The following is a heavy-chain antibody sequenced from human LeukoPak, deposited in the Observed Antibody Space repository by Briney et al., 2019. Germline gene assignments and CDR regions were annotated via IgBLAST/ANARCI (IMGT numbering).Heavy chain of an antibody. D-gene: IGHD3-10*01. CDR1: GGSISSYY. J-gene: IGHJ4*02. CDR2: IYYSGST. Sequence: SETLSLTCTVSGGSISSYYWSWIRQPPGKGLEWIGYIYYSGSTNYNPSLKSRVTISVDTSKNQFSLKLSSVTAADTAVYYCASLRTGDFDYWGQGALVTVSS. V-gene: IGHV4-59*08. CDR3: ASLRTGDFDY.